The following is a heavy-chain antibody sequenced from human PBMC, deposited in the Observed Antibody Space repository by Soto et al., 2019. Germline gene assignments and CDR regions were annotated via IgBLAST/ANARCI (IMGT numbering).Heavy chain of an antibody. CDR3: ARDLRYYYDSSGEGYYYYYGMDV. CDR1: GYTFTSYY. V-gene: IGHV1-46*01. J-gene: IGHJ6*02. D-gene: IGHD3-22*01. CDR2: FNPSGGST. Sequence: ASVKVSCKASGYTFTSYYMHWVRQAPGQGLEWMGKFNPSGGSTSYAQKFQGRVTMTRDTSTSTVYMELSSLRSEDTAVYYCARDLRYYYDSSGEGYYYYYGMDVWGQGTTVTVSS.